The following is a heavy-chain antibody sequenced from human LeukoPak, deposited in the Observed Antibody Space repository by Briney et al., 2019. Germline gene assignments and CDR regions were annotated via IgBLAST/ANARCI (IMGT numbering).Heavy chain of an antibody. CDR3: ARDTGIVGATEGIDY. CDR2: ISAYNGNT. J-gene: IGHJ4*02. CDR1: GYTFTSYG. D-gene: IGHD1-26*01. Sequence: ASVKVSCKASGYTFTSYGISWVRQAPGQGLEWMGWISAYNGNTNYAQKLQGRVTMTTDTSTSTAYMELRSLRSDDTAVYYCARDTGIVGATEGIDYWGQGTLVTVSS. V-gene: IGHV1-18*01.